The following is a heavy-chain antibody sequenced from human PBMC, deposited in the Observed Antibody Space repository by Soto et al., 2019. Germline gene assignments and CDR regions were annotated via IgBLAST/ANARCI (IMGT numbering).Heavy chain of an antibody. V-gene: IGHV4-31*03. CDR1: GGSTSSGGFY. D-gene: IGHD3-3*01. Sequence: PSETLSLTCSVSGGSTSSGGFYWSWIRHHPGKGLEWIGYIYYNGDTYYNPSLKSRVTISVDTSNNQFSLNLSSVTAADTAVYYCAREVNHDFWSGYSTFDYWSQGTLVTVYS. J-gene: IGHJ4*02. CDR2: IYYNGDT. CDR3: AREVNHDFWSGYSTFDY.